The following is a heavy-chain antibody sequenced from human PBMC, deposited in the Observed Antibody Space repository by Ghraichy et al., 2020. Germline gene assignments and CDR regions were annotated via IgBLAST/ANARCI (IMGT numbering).Heavy chain of an antibody. D-gene: IGHD6-13*01. Sequence: SETLSLTCTVSGGSMRSGDYYWNWIRQHPGKGLEWIGYIYYSGSTHHNPSLKSLVTISLDTSKNQFSLKLSPVTAADTAVYYCARSQGIAPQKRAFDIWGQGTMVTVSS. V-gene: IGHV4-31*01. J-gene: IGHJ3*02. CDR1: GGSMRSGDYY. CDR2: IYYSGST. CDR3: ARSQGIAPQKRAFDI.